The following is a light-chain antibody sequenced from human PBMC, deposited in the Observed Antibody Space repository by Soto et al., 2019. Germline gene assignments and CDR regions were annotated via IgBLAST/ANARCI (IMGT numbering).Light chain of an antibody. CDR1: SSNIGRNS. V-gene: IGLV1-44*01. J-gene: IGLJ1*01. Sequence: QAVVTQPPSASGTPGQRVTISCSGSSSNIGRNSVNWFQQFPGTAPRPLIYSTDQRPSGVPDRFSGSKSGTSASLAISGLQSEDEADYYCAVWDDSLSGHVFGLGTKVTVL. CDR3: AVWDDSLSGHV. CDR2: STD.